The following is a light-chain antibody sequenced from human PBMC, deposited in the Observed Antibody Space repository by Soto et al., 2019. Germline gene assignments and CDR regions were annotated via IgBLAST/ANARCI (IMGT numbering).Light chain of an antibody. Sequence: EIVLTQSPVTLSVSPGDRATLSCRASQSVSSHLAWYQEKPGQSPRLLIYDASTRATGIPARFSGRGSGTEFTLTISSLQSEDFAVYYCQQFHNWYTFGQGTRLEIK. CDR1: QSVSSH. CDR3: QQFHNWYT. J-gene: IGKJ2*01. V-gene: IGKV3-15*01. CDR2: DAS.